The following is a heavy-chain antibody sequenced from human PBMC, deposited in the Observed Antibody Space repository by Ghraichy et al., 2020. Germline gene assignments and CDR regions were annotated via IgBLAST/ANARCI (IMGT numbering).Heavy chain of an antibody. Sequence: GGSLRLSCAASGFTFSDHYMSWVRQAPGKGLEGVSYISSSSSYRFYADSVKGRFTISRDNDKNSLYLQMDSLRAEDTAVYYCVREEVVVPAAVSHYAMDVWGQGTTVTVSS. CDR3: VREEVVVPAAVSHYAMDV. J-gene: IGHJ6*02. V-gene: IGHV3-11*06. CDR1: GFTFSDHY. D-gene: IGHD2-2*01. CDR2: ISSSSSYR.